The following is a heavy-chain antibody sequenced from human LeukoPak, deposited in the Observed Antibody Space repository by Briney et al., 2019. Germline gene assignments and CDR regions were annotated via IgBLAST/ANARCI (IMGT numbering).Heavy chain of an antibody. CDR2: ISGNGGGT. V-gene: IGHV3-23*01. D-gene: IGHD1-1*01. Sequence: PGGSLRLSCAASGFTFSTFAMSWLRQAPGKGLEWVSSISGNGGGTYYADSVKGRFTISRDNSKATLYLVMNSLRAEDTALYYCAKDQSPYKFYDAFDIWGKGTMVTVSS. J-gene: IGHJ3*02. CDR1: GFTFSTFA. CDR3: AKDQSPYKFYDAFDI.